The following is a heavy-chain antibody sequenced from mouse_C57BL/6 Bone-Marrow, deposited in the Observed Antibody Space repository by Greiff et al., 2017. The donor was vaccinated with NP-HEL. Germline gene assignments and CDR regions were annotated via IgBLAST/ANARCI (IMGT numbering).Heavy chain of an antibody. J-gene: IGHJ3*01. Sequence: QVQLQQPGAELVKPGASVKLSCKASGYTFTSYWMHWVKQRPGRGLEWIGRIDPNSGGTKYNEKFKSKATLTVDKPSSTAYMPLSSLTSEDSAFYDCAREEGYYSKWFAYWGQGTLVTVSA. CDR2: IDPNSGGT. V-gene: IGHV1-72*01. D-gene: IGHD2-5*01. CDR3: AREEGYYSKWFAY. CDR1: GYTFTSYW.